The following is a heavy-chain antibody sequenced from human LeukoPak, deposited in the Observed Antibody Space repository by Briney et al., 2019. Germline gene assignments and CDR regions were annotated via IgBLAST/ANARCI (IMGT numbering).Heavy chain of an antibody. Sequence: ASVKVSCKASGYTFTSYGISWVRQAPGQGLEWMGWISAYNGNTNYAQKLQGRVTMTTDTSTSTAYMELRSLRSDDTAVYYCARDPIGRPASVAFDIWGQGTMVTVSS. CDR1: GYTFTSYG. V-gene: IGHV1-18*01. CDR3: ARDPIGRPASVAFDI. CDR2: ISAYNGNT. D-gene: IGHD3-16*01. J-gene: IGHJ3*02.